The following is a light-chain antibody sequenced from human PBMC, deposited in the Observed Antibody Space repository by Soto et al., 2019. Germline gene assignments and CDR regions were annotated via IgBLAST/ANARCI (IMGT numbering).Light chain of an antibody. CDR1: SSDVGRYNY. Sequence: QSALTQPPSASGSPGQSVTISCTGTSSDVGRYNYVSWYQQYSGKAPKLMIYEVSKRPSGVPDRFSGSKSGNTASLTVSGLQAEDEADYYCSSYAGSNILVFGGGTKLTVL. J-gene: IGLJ2*01. CDR3: SSYAGSNILV. V-gene: IGLV2-8*01. CDR2: EVS.